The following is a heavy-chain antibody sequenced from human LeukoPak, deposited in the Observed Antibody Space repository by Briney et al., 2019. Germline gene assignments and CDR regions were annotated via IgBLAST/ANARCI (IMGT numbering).Heavy chain of an antibody. J-gene: IGHJ4*02. D-gene: IGHD2-2*01. Sequence: GGSLRLSCAASGFTFSSYGMHWVRQAPGKGLEWVAVIWPHGSNKFYGDSVKGRFTISRDNSKNTLYLQMNSLRVEDTAVYYCAKDLLGYCSSSSCLGADYWGQGTLVTVSS. CDR3: AKDLLGYCSSSSCLGADY. CDR2: IWPHGSNK. CDR1: GFTFSSYG. V-gene: IGHV3-33*06.